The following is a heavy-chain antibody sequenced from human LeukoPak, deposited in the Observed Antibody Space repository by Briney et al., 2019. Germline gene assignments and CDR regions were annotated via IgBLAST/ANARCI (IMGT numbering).Heavy chain of an antibody. V-gene: IGHV3-30-3*01. D-gene: IGHD3-22*01. CDR1: GFTFSSYA. J-gene: IGHJ1*01. CDR2: ISYDGSNK. CDR3: ARQMAYYCDSSGYTSFQH. Sequence: GRSLRLSCAASGFTFSSYAMHWVRQAPGKGLEWVAVISYDGSNKYYADSVKGRFTISRDNSKNTLYLQMNSLRAEDTAVYYCARQMAYYCDSSGYTSFQHWGQGTLVTVSS.